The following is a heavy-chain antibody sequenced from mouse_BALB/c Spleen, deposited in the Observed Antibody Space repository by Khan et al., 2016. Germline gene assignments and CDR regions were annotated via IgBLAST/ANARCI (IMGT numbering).Heavy chain of an antibody. CDR3: ARFDYGRSYWYFDV. V-gene: IGHV3-2*02. CDR1: GYSITSDYA. D-gene: IGHD1-1*01. CDR2: ISYSGST. Sequence: EVQLQESGPGLVKPSQSLSLTCTVTGYSITSDYAWNWIRQFPGNKLEWMGYISYSGSTSYNPSLKSRISITRDTSKNQFFLQLNSVTTEDTATYYCARFDYGRSYWYFDVWGAGTTVTVSS. J-gene: IGHJ1*01.